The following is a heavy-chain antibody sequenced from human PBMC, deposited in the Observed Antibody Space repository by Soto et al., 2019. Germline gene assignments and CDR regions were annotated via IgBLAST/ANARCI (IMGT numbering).Heavy chain of an antibody. CDR2: IYYSGST. CDR1: GGSISSYS. D-gene: IGHD3-10*01. Sequence: QVQLQESGPGLVKPSEILSLTCTDTGGSISSYSWSWIRQPPGQGLVWIGYIYYSGSTNHNPSLKSRVTISVYTSTNRFSRKLTSVTAADTAVYLRARRYGSVSDIWAQGTMVTVSS. J-gene: IGHJ3*02. CDR3: ARRYGSVSDI. V-gene: IGHV4-59*08.